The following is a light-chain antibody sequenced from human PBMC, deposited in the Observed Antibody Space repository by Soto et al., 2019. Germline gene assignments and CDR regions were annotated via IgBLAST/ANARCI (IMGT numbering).Light chain of an antibody. V-gene: IGKV1-39*01. CDR2: AAS. CDR1: QTISRN. J-gene: IGKJ4*01. Sequence: DIQMTQSPSSLSASVGDRVTITCRASQTISRNLNWYQQKPGKAPDLLIFAASNLQSGVPSRFSGSGSGADFTLTISRLQPEDFATYYCQQGHSAPLTFGGGTKVEIK. CDR3: QQGHSAPLT.